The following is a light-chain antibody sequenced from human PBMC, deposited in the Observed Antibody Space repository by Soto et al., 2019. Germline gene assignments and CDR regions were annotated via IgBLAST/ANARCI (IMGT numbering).Light chain of an antibody. Sequence: EIVMTQSPATLSVSPGERATLSCRASQSVTSNVAWYQQKPGQAPRLLIYGASTRATGIPARFSGSGSGTEFTLTISSLQSEDFAVYYCQQYHNWPPYTFGQGTKVDI. J-gene: IGKJ2*01. V-gene: IGKV3-15*01. CDR1: QSVTSN. CDR3: QQYHNWPPYT. CDR2: GAS.